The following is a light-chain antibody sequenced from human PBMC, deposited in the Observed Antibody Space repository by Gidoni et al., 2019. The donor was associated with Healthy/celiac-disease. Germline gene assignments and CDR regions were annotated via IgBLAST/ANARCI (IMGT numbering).Light chain of an antibody. CDR3: QQRSNWPPTWT. V-gene: IGKV3-11*01. Sequence: IVLTQSPATLSLSPGERATLSCRASQRVSSYLAWYQQKPGQAPRLLIYDASNRATGIPARFSGSGSGTDFALTISSLEPEDVAVYYCQQRSNWPPTWTFGQGTKVEIK. CDR2: DAS. J-gene: IGKJ1*01. CDR1: QRVSSY.